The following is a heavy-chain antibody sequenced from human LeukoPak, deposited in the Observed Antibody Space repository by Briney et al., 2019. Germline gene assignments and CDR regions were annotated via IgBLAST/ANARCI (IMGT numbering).Heavy chain of an antibody. Sequence: GGSLRLSCAASGFTFSSYGMHWVRQAPGKGLEWVAVISYDGSNKYYADSVKGRFTISRDNSKNTLYLQMNSLRAEDTAVYYCAKSPLRYCSGDSCYYFDYWGQGTLVTVSS. CDR1: GFTFSSYG. CDR2: ISYDGSNK. J-gene: IGHJ4*02. V-gene: IGHV3-30*18. D-gene: IGHD2-15*01. CDR3: AKSPLRYCSGDSCYYFDY.